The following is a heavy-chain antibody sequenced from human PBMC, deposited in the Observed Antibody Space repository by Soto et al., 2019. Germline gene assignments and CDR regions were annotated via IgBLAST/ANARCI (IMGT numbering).Heavy chain of an antibody. CDR2: ISYDGSNK. CDR1: GFTFSSYG. J-gene: IGHJ4*02. Sequence: GGSLRLSCAASGFTFSSYGMHWVRQAPGKGLEWVAVISYDGSNKYYADSVKGRFTISRDNSKNTLYLQRNSLRAEDTAVYYCASSPSHPYDFWSGYYTPTPLDYWGQGTLVTVSS. V-gene: IGHV3-30*03. D-gene: IGHD3-3*01. CDR3: ASSPSHPYDFWSGYYTPTPLDY.